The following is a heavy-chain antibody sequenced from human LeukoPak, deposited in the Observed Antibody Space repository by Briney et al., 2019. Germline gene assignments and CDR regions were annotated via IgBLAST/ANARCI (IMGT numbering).Heavy chain of an antibody. CDR3: ARQRLVFNWFDP. D-gene: IGHD6-19*01. Sequence: PSETLSLTCTVSGGSISSYYWSWIRQPPGKGLEWIGYIYYSGSTNYNPSLKSRVTISVDTSKNQFSLKLSSVTAADTAVYYCARQRLVFNWFDPWGQGTLVTVSS. CDR1: GGSISSYY. V-gene: IGHV4-59*08. J-gene: IGHJ5*02. CDR2: IYYSGST.